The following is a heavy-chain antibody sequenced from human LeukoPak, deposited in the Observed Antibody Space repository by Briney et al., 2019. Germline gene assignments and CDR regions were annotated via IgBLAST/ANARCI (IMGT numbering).Heavy chain of an antibody. Sequence: HPGGSLRLSCAASGFTFSSYATSWVRQAPGKGLEWVSTISGGGGTPYYADSVKGRFTISRDNSKNTLYLQMNSLRAEDTAVYYCARDTTGLGSFDYWGQGTLVTVSS. CDR2: ISGGGGTP. D-gene: IGHD3/OR15-3a*01. J-gene: IGHJ4*02. CDR3: ARDTTGLGSFDY. CDR1: GFTFSSYA. V-gene: IGHV3-23*01.